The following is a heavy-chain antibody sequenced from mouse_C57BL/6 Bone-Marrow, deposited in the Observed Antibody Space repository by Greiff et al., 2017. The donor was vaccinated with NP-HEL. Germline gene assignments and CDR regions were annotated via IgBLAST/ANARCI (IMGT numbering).Heavy chain of an antibody. CDR3: TTSNYDVDY. CDR1: GFHFTAYF. Sequence: VQLPQSGASLVRPVASVPLSFTASGFHFTAYFMHLVPQRPVPGLSCIGWIDPENGDTEYASKFQGKATITADTSSNTAYLQLSSLTSEDTAVYYCTTSNYDVDYWGQGTTLTVSS. D-gene: IGHD2-4*01. CDR2: IDPENGDT. J-gene: IGHJ2*01. V-gene: IGHV14-4*01.